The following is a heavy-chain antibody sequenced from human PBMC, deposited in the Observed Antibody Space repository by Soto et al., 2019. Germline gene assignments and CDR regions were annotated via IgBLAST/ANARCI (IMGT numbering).Heavy chain of an antibody. CDR3: ARDRGGALDS. J-gene: IGHJ4*02. V-gene: IGHV3-23*01. CDR1: GFTFNTFA. CDR2: LSGSGSLS. D-gene: IGHD2-15*01. Sequence: GGSLRLSCVVSGFTFNTFAMTWVRQAPGKGLEWVSALSGSGSLSYYADSVKGRFTISRDNSKNTLYLQMNNLRVDETAVYFCARDRGGALDSWGQGTLVTVSS.